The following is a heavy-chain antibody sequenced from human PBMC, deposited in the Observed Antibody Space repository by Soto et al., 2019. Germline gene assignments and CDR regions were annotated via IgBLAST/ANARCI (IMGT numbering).Heavy chain of an antibody. J-gene: IGHJ4*02. CDR3: ARRPHCSGGICYYGLDN. Sequence: ASVKVSCKASGYTFTNSDVNWVRQAPGQGLEWMGWMNPDSGHAAYAQKFQGRVTLTTSTSTSTVYMEMRSLGSEDTAVYYCARRPHCSGGICYYGLDNWGQGTLVTVSS. CDR2: MNPDSGHA. CDR1: GYTFTNSD. D-gene: IGHD2-15*01. V-gene: IGHV1-8*01.